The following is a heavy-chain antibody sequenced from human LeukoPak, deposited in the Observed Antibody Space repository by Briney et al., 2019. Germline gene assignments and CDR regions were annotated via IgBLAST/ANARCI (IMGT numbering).Heavy chain of an antibody. V-gene: IGHV4-30-2*01. CDR3: ARAGIAGTTSDY. CDR2: IYHSGST. J-gene: IGHJ4*02. CDR1: GGSISSGGYS. Sequence: SQTLSLTCAVSGGSISSGGYSWSWIRQPPGKGLEWIGYIYHSGSTYYNPSLKSRVTISVDRSKNQFSLRLSSVTAADTAVYYCARAGIAGTTSDYWGQGTLVTVSS. D-gene: IGHD1-1*01.